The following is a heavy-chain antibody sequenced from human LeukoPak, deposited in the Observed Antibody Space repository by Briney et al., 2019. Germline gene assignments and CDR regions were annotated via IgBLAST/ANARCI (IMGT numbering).Heavy chain of an antibody. V-gene: IGHV1-2*02. CDR3: ARDCSGGSWGGGCWRGCDY. CDR1: GYTFTGYY. J-gene: IGHJ4*02. CDR2: INPNSGGT. Sequence: ASVKVSCKASGYTFTGYYMHWVRQAPGQGMEWMGWINPNSGGTNYAQKFPGRVTMTRGTSISTAYMELSRLRSDDTAVYYCARDCSGGSWGGGCWRGCDYWGQGTLVTVSS. D-gene: IGHD2-15*01.